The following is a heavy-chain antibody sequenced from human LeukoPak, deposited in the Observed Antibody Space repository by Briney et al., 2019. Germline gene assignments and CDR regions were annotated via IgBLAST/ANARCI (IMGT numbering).Heavy chain of an antibody. V-gene: IGHV5-51*01. J-gene: IGHJ5*02. CDR1: GYILTNNW. CDR3: ARPDYYDRGGP. Sequence: GESLKISCKVSGYILTNNWIGWVRQMPGKGLEWMGIIYPGDSDTRYSPSFQGQVTISADKSISTAYLQWSSLKASDTAMYYCARPDYYDRGGPWGQGTLVTVSS. D-gene: IGHD3-22*01. CDR2: IYPGDSDT.